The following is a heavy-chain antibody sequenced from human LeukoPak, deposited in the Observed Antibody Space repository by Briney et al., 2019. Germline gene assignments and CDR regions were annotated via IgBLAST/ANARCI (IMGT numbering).Heavy chain of an antibody. J-gene: IGHJ4*02. CDR3: ARAPHFFDTSGSRYYFDY. CDR2: IYSSGST. D-gene: IGHD3-22*01. V-gene: IGHV4-39*07. CDR1: GASISGSGYY. Sequence: PSETLSLTCAVSGASISGSGYYWGWIRQPPGRGLEWIGNIYSSGSTYYNASLQSRVTISVDTSKNQFSLNLSSVTAADTAVYFCARAPHFFDTSGSRYYFDYWGQGALVTVSS.